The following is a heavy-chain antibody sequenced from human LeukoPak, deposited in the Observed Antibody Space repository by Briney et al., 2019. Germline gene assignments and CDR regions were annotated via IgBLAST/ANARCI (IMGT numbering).Heavy chain of an antibody. V-gene: IGHV3-23*01. J-gene: IGHJ4*02. CDR1: GFTFSSYE. Sequence: GGSLRLSCAVSGFTFSSYEMNWVRQAPGKGLEWVSAISGSGDRRNYADSVKGRFTISRDISKNTLYLQMNSLRAEDTAVYYCAKGPKQLLVGSRGYYFDSWGQGTLVTVSS. D-gene: IGHD6-13*01. CDR3: AKGPKQLLVGSRGYYFDS. CDR2: ISGSGDRR.